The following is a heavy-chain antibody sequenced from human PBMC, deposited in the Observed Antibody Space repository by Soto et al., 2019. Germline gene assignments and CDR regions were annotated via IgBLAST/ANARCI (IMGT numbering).Heavy chain of an antibody. CDR3: ARILSQMDP. CDR1: GGSISSYY. V-gene: IGHV4-59*01. J-gene: IGHJ5*02. Sequence: QVQLQESGPGLVKPSETLSLTCAVSGGSISSYYWSWIRQPPGKGLEWIGYIYYSGSTNYNPALKRRVTMSVDASKNQFYIKLSTVTAADTAVYYCARILSQMDPWGQGTMVTVSS. CDR2: IYYSGST. D-gene: IGHD3-3*02.